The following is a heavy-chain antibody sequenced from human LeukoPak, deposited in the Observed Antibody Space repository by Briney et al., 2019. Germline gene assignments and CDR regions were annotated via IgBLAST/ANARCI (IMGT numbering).Heavy chain of an antibody. Sequence: GGSLRLSCAASGFTFSSYEMNWVRQAPGKGLEWVSYISSSGSTIYYADSVKGRFTISRDNAKHSLYLQMNSLRAEDTAVYYCARDEAPPDYYDSSGYSPFDYWGQGTLVTVSS. J-gene: IGHJ4*02. CDR2: ISSSGSTI. D-gene: IGHD3-22*01. V-gene: IGHV3-48*03. CDR1: GFTFSSYE. CDR3: ARDEAPPDYYDSSGYSPFDY.